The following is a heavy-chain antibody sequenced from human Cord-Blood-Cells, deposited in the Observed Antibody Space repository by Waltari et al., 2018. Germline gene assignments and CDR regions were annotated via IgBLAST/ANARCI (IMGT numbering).Heavy chain of an antibody. CDR3: ARVGSGYDSSFFFDY. CDR2: IYHSGST. V-gene: IGHV4-30-2*01. J-gene: IGHJ4*02. D-gene: IGHD5-12*01. Sequence: QLQLQESGSGLVKPSQTLSLTCAVSGGSISSGGYSWGWIRQPPGKGLEWIGYIYHSGSTYYNPSLKSRVTISVDRSKNQFSLKLSSVTAADTAVYYCARVGSGYDSSFFFDYWGQGTLVTVSS. CDR1: GGSISSGGYS.